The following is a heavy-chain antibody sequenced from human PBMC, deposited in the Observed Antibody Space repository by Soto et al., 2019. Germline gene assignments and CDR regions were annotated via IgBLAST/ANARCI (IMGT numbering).Heavy chain of an antibody. D-gene: IGHD5-18*01. J-gene: IGHJ6*02. CDR2: IYPGDSET. Sequence: PGESLKISCKASGYSFTTYWIGWVRQMPGKGLEWMGIIYPGDSETRYSPSFQGQVTISHDKSISTAFLQWSSLQASDTAMYYCARTSMQSRGYSYGHGGMDVWGQGTTVTVSS. CDR1: GYSFTTYW. CDR3: ARTSMQSRGYSYGHGGMDV. V-gene: IGHV5-51*01.